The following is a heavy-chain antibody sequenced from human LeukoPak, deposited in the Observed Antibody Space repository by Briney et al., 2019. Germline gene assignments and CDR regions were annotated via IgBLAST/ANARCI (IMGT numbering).Heavy chain of an antibody. CDR3: ARDIEAAGLFLDY. Sequence: GGSLRLSCAASGFTFSGYGMSWVRQAPGKGLEWVSTITNSGGNTYYNADSVKGRFTISRDNSKNTLYLQMNSLRAEDTAVYYCARDIEAAGLFLDYWGQGTLVTVSS. V-gene: IGHV3-23*01. CDR1: GFTFSGYG. D-gene: IGHD6-13*01. CDR2: ITNSGGNT. J-gene: IGHJ4*02.